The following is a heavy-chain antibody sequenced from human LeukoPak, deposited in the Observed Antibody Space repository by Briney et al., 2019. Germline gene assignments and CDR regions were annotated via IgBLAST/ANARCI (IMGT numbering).Heavy chain of an antibody. CDR3: ARRFPGSGYYYFDY. J-gene: IGHJ4*02. D-gene: IGHD3-22*01. Sequence: GESLKISCKGSGYSFSSYWIGWVRQMPGKGLESMGIIYPGDSDTRYSPSFQGQVTISADKSISAAYLQWSSLKASDTAMYYCARRFPGSGYYYFDYWGQGTLVTVSS. V-gene: IGHV5-51*01. CDR2: IYPGDSDT. CDR1: GYSFSSYW.